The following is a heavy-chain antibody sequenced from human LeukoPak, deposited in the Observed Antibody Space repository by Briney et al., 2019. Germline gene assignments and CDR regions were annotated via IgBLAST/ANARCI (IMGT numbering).Heavy chain of an antibody. CDR2: IYYSGST. CDR3: ARACHRGYDFWSGYWTNWFDP. Sequence: SQTLSLTCTVSGGSISSGDYYWSWIRQPPGKGLEWIGYIYYSGSTYYNPSLKSRVTISVDTSKNQFSLKLSSVTAADTAVYYCARACHRGYDFWSGYWTNWFDPWGQGTLVTVAS. CDR1: GGSISSGDYY. D-gene: IGHD3-3*01. J-gene: IGHJ5*02. V-gene: IGHV4-30-4*08.